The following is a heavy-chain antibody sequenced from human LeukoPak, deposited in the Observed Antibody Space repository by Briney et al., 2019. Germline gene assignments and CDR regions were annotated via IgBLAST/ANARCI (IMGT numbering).Heavy chain of an antibody. CDR3: ARGEVYSSGYYSAGGFDY. CDR1: GGSISSYY. Sequence: PETLSLTCTVSGGSISSYYWNWIRQPPGKGLEWIGYIYYSGSTNYNPSLKSRVTISVDTSKNQFSLKLSSVTAADTAVYYCARGEVYSSGYYSAGGFDYWGQGTLVTVSS. V-gene: IGHV4-59*01. D-gene: IGHD3-22*01. CDR2: IYYSGST. J-gene: IGHJ4*02.